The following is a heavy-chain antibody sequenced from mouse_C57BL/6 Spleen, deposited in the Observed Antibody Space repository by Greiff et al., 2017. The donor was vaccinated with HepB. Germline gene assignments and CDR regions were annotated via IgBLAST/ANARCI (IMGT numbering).Heavy chain of an antibody. D-gene: IGHD1-1*01. CDR2: IDPETGGT. V-gene: IGHV1-15*01. CDR1: GYTFTDYE. CDR3: TREGTTVVACDY. J-gene: IGHJ2*01. Sequence: QVQLKESGAELVRPGASVTLSCKASGYTFTDYEMHWVKQTPVHGLEWIGAIDPETGGTAYNQKFKGKAILTADKSSSTAYMELRSLTSEDSAVYYCTREGTTVVACDYWGQGTTLTVSS.